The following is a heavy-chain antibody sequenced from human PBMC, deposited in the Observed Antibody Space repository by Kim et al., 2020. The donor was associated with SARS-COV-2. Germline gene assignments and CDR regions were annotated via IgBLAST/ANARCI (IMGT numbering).Heavy chain of an antibody. CDR2: LNTDGTTT. J-gene: IGHJ4*02. D-gene: IGHD3-10*01. CDR3: ARGPGSGKDFDY. CDR1: GFTFSSHW. V-gene: IGHV3-74*01. Sequence: GGSLRLSCAASGFTFSSHWMHWVRQAPGKGLVWVSRLNTDGTTTNYADSVKGRFTISRDNAKNTLYLQMNSLRAEDTAVYYCARGPGSGKDFDYWGQGTLVTVSS.